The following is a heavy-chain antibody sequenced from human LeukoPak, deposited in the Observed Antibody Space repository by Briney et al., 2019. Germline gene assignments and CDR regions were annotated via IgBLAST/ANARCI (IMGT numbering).Heavy chain of an antibody. CDR1: GGSISSGSYY. V-gene: IGHV4-61*02. D-gene: IGHD3-22*01. CDR2: IYTSGST. J-gene: IGHJ2*01. Sequence: PSETLSLTCTVSGGSISSGSYYWSWIRQPAGKGLEWIGRIYTSGSTNYNPSLKSRVTISVDTSKNQFSLKLSSVTAADTAVYYCARVSWGVNYYDSRSNHWYFDLWGRGTLVTVSS. CDR3: ARVSWGVNYYDSRSNHWYFDL.